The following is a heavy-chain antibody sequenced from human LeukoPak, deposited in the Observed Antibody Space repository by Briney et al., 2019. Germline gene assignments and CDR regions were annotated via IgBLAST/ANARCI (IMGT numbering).Heavy chain of an antibody. CDR3: ARDTGSSWYPEYFHH. Sequence: PSETLSLTSTDSGDSINAYYWSWIRQSPGKGLECIGYISYSGSTKYNPSLRSRVTISIDTSNNQFSLKVTSVTAADTAVYYCARDTGSSWYPEYFHHRGRGTLFTVSS. CDR2: ISYSGST. J-gene: IGHJ1*01. D-gene: IGHD6-13*01. V-gene: IGHV4-59*01. CDR1: GDSINAYY.